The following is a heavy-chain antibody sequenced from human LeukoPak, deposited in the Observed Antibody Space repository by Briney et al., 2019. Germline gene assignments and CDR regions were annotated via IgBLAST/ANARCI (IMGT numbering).Heavy chain of an antibody. CDR1: GYTFSSNG. CDR2: ITAYNGNT. J-gene: IGHJ4*02. Sequence: VASVKVSCKASGYTFSSNGISWVRQAPGQGLEWMGWITAYNGNTDYAQKFQGRVTMTTDTSTSTAYMKLRSLRSDDTAVYYCARRLYYDISGLDHWGQGTPVTVSS. CDR3: ARRLYYDISGLDH. D-gene: IGHD3-22*01. V-gene: IGHV1-18*01.